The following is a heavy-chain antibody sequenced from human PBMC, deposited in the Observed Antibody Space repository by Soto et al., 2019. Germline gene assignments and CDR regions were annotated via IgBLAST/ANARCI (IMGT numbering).Heavy chain of an antibody. Sequence: PSETLSLTCTVSGGSISSYYWSWIRQPPGKGLEWIGYIYYSGSTNYNPSLKSRVTISVDTSKNQFSLKLSSVTAADTAVYYCARKGTLYDILTGYSYPFDDRGQGTLVTGSS. V-gene: IGHV4-59*01. CDR3: ARKGTLYDILTGYSYPFDD. D-gene: IGHD3-9*01. CDR1: GGSISSYY. CDR2: IYYSGST. J-gene: IGHJ4*02.